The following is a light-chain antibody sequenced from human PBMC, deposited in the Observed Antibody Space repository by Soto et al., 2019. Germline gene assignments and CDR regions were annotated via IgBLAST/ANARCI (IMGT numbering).Light chain of an antibody. Sequence: DIQMTQSPSSVSASVGDRVTITCRASQSISSPLAWYQQKPGTVPKLLIYAASSLQSGVPSRFSGSGAGTEFTLSITSLQPEDFGTYYCQQGDSFPITFGQGTRLEIK. CDR2: AAS. CDR1: QSISSP. V-gene: IGKV1-12*01. CDR3: QQGDSFPIT. J-gene: IGKJ5*01.